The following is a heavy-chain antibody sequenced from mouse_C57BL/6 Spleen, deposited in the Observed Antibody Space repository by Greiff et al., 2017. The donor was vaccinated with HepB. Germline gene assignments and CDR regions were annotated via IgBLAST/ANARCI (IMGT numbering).Heavy chain of an antibody. Sequence: VQLQQSGAELARPGASVKLSCKASGYTFTSYGISWVKQRTGQGLEWIGESYPRSGNTYYNDKFKGKAKLTADKSSSTAYMELRSRTYEDSAIYFCARGAGSSDYYAMDYWGQGTSVTVSS. J-gene: IGHJ4*01. V-gene: IGHV1-81*01. D-gene: IGHD1-1*01. CDR1: GYTFTSYG. CDR3: ARGAGSSDYYAMDY. CDR2: SYPRSGNT.